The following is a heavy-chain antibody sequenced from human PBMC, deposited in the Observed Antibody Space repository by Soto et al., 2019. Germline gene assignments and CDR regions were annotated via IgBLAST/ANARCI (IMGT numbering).Heavy chain of an antibody. Sequence: SETLSLTCAVSGGSITSGGYSWGWIRQPPGQGLEWIGNIHYSGSTYYMPSLRSRVTLSVDTSKNQFSLRLTSVTAEDTAVYYCARHEGNGNVWPLDYWGQGILVTVSS. CDR1: GGSITSGGYS. J-gene: IGHJ4*02. CDR2: IHYSGST. D-gene: IGHD2-8*01. CDR3: ARHEGNGNVWPLDY. V-gene: IGHV4-30-2*03.